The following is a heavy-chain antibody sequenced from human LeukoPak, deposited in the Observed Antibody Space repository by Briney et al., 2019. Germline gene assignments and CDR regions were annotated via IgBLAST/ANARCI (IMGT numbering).Heavy chain of an antibody. Sequence: GGSLRLSCAASGFTFSSYWMSWVRQAPGQGLEWVAKIKRDGSEKYYVDSVKGRLTISRDNTENSLYLQMNSLRAEDTAFYYCARARDYGSGRANAFDIWGQGTMVTVSS. V-gene: IGHV3-7*05. CDR3: ARARDYGSGRANAFDI. D-gene: IGHD3-10*01. CDR1: GFTFSSYW. CDR2: IKRDGSEK. J-gene: IGHJ3*02.